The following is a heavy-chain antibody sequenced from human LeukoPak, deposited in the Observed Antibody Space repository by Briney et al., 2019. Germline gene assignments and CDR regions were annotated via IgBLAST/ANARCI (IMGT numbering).Heavy chain of an antibody. CDR3: VKGMDIAMVSAFDY. Sequence: GGSLRLSCSASGFTFSSYAMHWVRPAPGKGLEYVSPISSNGGSTYYADSVKGRFTISRDNSKNTLYLQMSSLRAEDTAVYYCVKGMDIAMVSAFDYWGQGTLVTVSS. CDR2: ISSNGGST. J-gene: IGHJ4*02. V-gene: IGHV3-64D*09. CDR1: GFTFSSYA. D-gene: IGHD5-18*01.